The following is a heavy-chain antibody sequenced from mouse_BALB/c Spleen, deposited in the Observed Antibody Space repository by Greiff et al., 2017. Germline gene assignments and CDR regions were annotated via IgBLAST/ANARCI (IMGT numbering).Heavy chain of an antibody. Sequence: EVKLMESGGGLVQPGGSLKLSCAASGFDFSRYWMSWVRQAPGKGLEWIGEINPDSSTINYTPSLKDKFIISRDNAKNTLYLQMSKVRAEDTALYYCARPLRGFAYWGQGTLVTVSA. V-gene: IGHV4-1*02. J-gene: IGHJ3*01. D-gene: IGHD1-1*01. CDR2: INPDSSTI. CDR3: ARPLRGFAY. CDR1: GFDFSRYW.